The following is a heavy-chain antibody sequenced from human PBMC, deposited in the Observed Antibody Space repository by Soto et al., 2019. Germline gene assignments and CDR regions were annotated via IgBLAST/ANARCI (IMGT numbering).Heavy chain of an antibody. V-gene: IGHV1-46*01. D-gene: IGHD3-22*01. CDR3: ARGPYYDSSGYYRFDY. CDR2: INPSGGST. J-gene: IGHJ4*02. CDR1: GGTFSTYP. Sequence: ASVKVSCKASGGTFSTYPISWVRQAPGQGLEWMGIINPSGGSTSYAQKFQGRVTMTRDTSTSTVYMELSSLRSEDTAVYYCARGPYYDSSGYYRFDYWGQGTLVTVSS.